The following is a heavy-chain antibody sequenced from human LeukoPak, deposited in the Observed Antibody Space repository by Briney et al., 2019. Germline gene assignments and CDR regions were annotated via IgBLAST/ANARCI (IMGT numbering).Heavy chain of an antibody. CDR2: ICSSSSYI. J-gene: IGHJ4*02. CDR1: GVSLSSYS. CDR3: ARGPPVYSGSYSDY. Sequence: GGSLRLSRAASGVSLSSYSMNWVRQAPGKGLEWVASICSSSSYIYYADSVKGRFTISRDNAKNSLYLQMNSLRAEDTAVYYCARGPPVYSGSYSDYWGQGSLVSVSS. V-gene: IGHV3-21*01. D-gene: IGHD1-26*01.